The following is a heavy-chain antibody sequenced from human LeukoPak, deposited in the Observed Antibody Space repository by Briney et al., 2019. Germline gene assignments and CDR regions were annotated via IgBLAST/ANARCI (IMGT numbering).Heavy chain of an antibody. V-gene: IGHV4-39*07. CDR3: ARGRFLEWLLSGPLYFDY. D-gene: IGHD3-3*01. CDR1: GGSISSSSYY. Sequence: SETLSLTCTVSGGSISSSSYYWGWIRQPPGKGLEWIGSIYYSGSTYYNPSLKSRVTISVDTSKNQFSLKLSSVTAADTAVYYCARGRFLEWLLSGPLYFDYWGPGTLVTVSS. CDR2: IYYSGST. J-gene: IGHJ4*02.